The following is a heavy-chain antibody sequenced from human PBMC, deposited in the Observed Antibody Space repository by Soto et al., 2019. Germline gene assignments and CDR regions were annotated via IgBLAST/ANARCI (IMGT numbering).Heavy chain of an antibody. D-gene: IGHD1-26*01. Sequence: PGGSLRLSCAVSGFICSSYDMSWVRQAPGKGLEWVSTILVGGSTHYEDSVKGRSTISRDTSKNTVYLQMSSLTAGDTAFYYCAKATATSGGAFEIYGQGTMVTVSS. CDR1: GFICSSYD. J-gene: IGHJ3*02. V-gene: IGHV3-23*01. CDR2: ILVGGST. CDR3: AKATATSGGAFEI.